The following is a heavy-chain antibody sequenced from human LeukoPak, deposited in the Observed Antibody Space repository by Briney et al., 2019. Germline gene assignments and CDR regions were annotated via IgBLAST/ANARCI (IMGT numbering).Heavy chain of an antibody. Sequence: ASVKVSCKASGYTFTGYYMHWVRQAPGQGLEWMGWINPNSGGTNYAQKFQGRVTMARDTSISTAYMELSRLRSDDTAVYYCARFVDYYDSSGLDYWGQGTLVTVSS. CDR3: ARFVDYYDSSGLDY. D-gene: IGHD3-22*01. V-gene: IGHV1-2*02. CDR2: INPNSGGT. J-gene: IGHJ4*02. CDR1: GYTFTGYY.